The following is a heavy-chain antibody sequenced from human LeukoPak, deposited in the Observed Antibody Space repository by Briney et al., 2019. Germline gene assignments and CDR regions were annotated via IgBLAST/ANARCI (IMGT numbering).Heavy chain of an antibody. J-gene: IGHJ5*02. Sequence: SQTLSLTCVISGDSVSSNSAAWNCIRQSPSRGLEWLGRTYFRSKWYNDYAVSVKSRVTVNPDTSKNQFSLQLNSVTPEDTAVYYCARGFGYPLYNYFDPWGQGTLVTVSS. V-gene: IGHV6-1*01. CDR1: GDSVSSNSAA. CDR2: TYFRSKWYN. CDR3: ARGFGYPLYNYFDP. D-gene: IGHD5-12*01.